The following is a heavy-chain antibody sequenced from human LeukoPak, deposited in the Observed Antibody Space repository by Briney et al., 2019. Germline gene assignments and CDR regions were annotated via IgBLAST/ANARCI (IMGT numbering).Heavy chain of an antibody. V-gene: IGHV3-21*01. CDR1: GFTFSTYW. J-gene: IGHJ6*03. D-gene: IGHD3-3*01. CDR3: ARDPNTYYDFWSAQRYYYMDV. Sequence: GGSLRLSCAASGFTFSTYWMNWVRQAPGKGLEWVSSISSSSSYIYYADSVKGRFTISRDNAKNSLYLQMNSLRAEDTAVYYCARDPNTYYDFWSAQRYYYMDVWGKGTTVTVSS. CDR2: ISSSSSYI.